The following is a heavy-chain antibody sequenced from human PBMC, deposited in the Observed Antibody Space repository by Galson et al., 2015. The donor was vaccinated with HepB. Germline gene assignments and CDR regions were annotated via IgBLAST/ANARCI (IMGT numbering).Heavy chain of an antibody. J-gene: IGHJ6*02. CDR3: ARDSRLELRLNNYFSYGMDV. V-gene: IGHV1-18*01. Sequence: SVKVSCKASGYSFSNYGLSWIRQAPGPGLEWMGWFSGYDSSTNYAQKFQGRVTMTADASTGTAYLELTNLRSDDTAVYYCARDSRLELRLNNYFSYGMDVWGQGSAVTVSS. CDR2: FSGYDSST. D-gene: IGHD1-1*01. CDR1: GYSFSNYG.